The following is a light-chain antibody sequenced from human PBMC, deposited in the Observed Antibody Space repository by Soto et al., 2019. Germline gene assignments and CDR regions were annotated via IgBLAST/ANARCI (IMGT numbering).Light chain of an antibody. Sequence: EVVMTQSPATLSVSLGDRATLSCRASQSVSSNLAWYQQKPGQAPRLLIYGASSRATGIPDRFSGSGSGTEFTVTISRMEPEDFAVYYCQAGTFGQGTRLEIK. J-gene: IGKJ5*01. V-gene: IGKV3D-15*01. CDR1: QSVSSN. CDR2: GAS. CDR3: QAGT.